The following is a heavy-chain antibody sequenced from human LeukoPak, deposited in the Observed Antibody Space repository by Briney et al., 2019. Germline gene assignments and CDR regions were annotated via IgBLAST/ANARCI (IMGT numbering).Heavy chain of an antibody. CDR3: ARVYSGSYFP. J-gene: IGHJ5*02. CDR1: GFTFSSYG. Sequence: TGGSLRLSCAASGFTFSSYGMHWVRQAPGKGLDWVAFIRYDGHNKYYADSVKGRFTISRDNSKNTLYLQMNSLRAEDTAVYYCARVYSGSYFPWGQGTLVTVSS. CDR2: IRYDGHNK. V-gene: IGHV3-30*02. D-gene: IGHD1-26*01.